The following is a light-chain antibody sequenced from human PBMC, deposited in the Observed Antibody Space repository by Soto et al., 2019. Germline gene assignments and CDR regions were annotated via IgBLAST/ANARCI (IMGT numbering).Light chain of an antibody. CDR3: QSYDRSLSGYV. V-gene: IGLV1-40*01. CDR1: SSNIGAGYD. J-gene: IGLJ1*01. Sequence: QSVLTQPPSVSGAPGQRVPISCTGSSSNIGAGYDVHWYQQLPGTAPKLLIYANGNRPSGVPDRFSGSKSGTSASLAITGLQAEDEADYYCQSYDRSLSGYVLGTGTKVTVL. CDR2: ANG.